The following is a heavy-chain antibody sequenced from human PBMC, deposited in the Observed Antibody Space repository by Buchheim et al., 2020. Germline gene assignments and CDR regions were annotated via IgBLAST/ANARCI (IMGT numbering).Heavy chain of an antibody. J-gene: IGHJ3*02. V-gene: IGHV3-74*01. D-gene: IGHD1-1*01. CDR1: GFTFSSYW. Sequence: EVQLVESGGGLVQPGGSLRLSCAASGFTFSSYWMHWVRQAPGKGLVWVSRINGAGGSTTYADSVRGRFTISRDNAKNSLYLQMNRLRAEDTAVYYCARGAIWKNDALDIWGKGT. CDR2: INGAGGST. CDR3: ARGAIWKNDALDI.